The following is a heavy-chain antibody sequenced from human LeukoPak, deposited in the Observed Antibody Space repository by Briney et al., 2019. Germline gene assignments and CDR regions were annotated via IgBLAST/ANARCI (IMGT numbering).Heavy chain of an antibody. Sequence: GGSLRLSCAASGFTVSSNYMNWVRQAPGKGLEWVSIVYSGGSTYYADSVKGRFTISRDNADNTLYLQMKSLRAEDTAVYYCGRVAPRGSSTYYAFDIWGQGAVVTVSS. CDR2: VYSGGST. J-gene: IGHJ3*02. D-gene: IGHD3-10*01. CDR3: GRVAPRGSSTYYAFDI. V-gene: IGHV3-53*01. CDR1: GFTVSSNY.